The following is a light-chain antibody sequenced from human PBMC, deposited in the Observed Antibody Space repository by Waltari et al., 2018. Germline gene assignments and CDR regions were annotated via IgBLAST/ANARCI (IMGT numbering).Light chain of an antibody. J-gene: IGLJ1*01. CDR3: SSYAHNNHFV. CDR2: EVT. CDR1: NSDVGAYNY. V-gene: IGLV2-8*01. Sequence: QSVLTQPPSATGSPGQSVTISCTGTNSDVGAYNYVSWYQQHPGKAPKTLIYEVTKRPSGVPVRSSGSKSGNTASLTVSGLQADDEADYYCSSYAHNNHFVFGTGTKVTVL.